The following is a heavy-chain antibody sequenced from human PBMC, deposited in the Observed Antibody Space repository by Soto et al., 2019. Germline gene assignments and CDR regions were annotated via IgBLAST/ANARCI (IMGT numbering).Heavy chain of an antibody. CDR2: IYYSGST. CDR3: ARVPGIETSYGNNWFDP. Sequence: QVQLQESGPGLVKPSQTLSLTCTVSGGSISSGGHYWIWIRQHPGKGLEWIGYIYYSGSTYYNPSLKSRVTISVDTSKNQFSLKLSSVTAADTAVYYCARVPGIETSYGNNWFDPWGQGTLVTVSS. J-gene: IGHJ5*02. V-gene: IGHV4-31*03. CDR1: GGSISSGGHY. D-gene: IGHD4-17*01.